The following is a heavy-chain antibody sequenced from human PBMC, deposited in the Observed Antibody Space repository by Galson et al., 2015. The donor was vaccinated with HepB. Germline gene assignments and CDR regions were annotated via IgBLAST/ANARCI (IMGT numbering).Heavy chain of an antibody. CDR2: INPSGGST. Sequence: SVKVSCKASGYTFTSYYMHWVRQAPGQGLEWMGIINPSGGSTSYAQKFQGRVTMTRDTSTSTVYMELSSLRSEDTAVYYCARDGNNIVVVPAAIGDIDYWGQGTLVTVSS. V-gene: IGHV1-46*01. CDR3: ARDGNNIVVVPAAIGDIDY. D-gene: IGHD2-2*02. J-gene: IGHJ4*02. CDR1: GYTFTSYY.